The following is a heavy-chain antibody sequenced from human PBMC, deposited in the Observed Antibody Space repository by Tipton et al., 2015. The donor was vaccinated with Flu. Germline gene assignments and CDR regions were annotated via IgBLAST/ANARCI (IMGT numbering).Heavy chain of an antibody. D-gene: IGHD5-12*01. V-gene: IGHV3-9*01. CDR2: ISWNSGNI. J-gene: IGHJ3*02. Sequence: SLRLSCAASGFNFDDYAMHWVRQAPGKGLEWVSDISWNSGNINYADSVKGRFTTSRDNSKNTLYLQWNSLTTEDTAVYYCATLGNSGTDGFDIWGQGTMVTISS. CDR3: ATLGNSGTDGFDI. CDR1: GFNFDDYA.